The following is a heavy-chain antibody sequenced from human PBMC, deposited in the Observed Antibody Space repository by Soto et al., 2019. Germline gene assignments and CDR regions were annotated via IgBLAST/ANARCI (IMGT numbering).Heavy chain of an antibody. D-gene: IGHD1-1*01. J-gene: IGHJ4*02. V-gene: IGHV3-11*06. CDR2: SSNSGTFA. CDR3: ARSGDNYNLLDY. CDR1: GFTFSDYY. Sequence: QVQLVESGGGVVKPGGSLRLSCAASGFTFSDYYMSWIRQAPGKGLEWISYSSNSGTFARYADSVKGRFSISRDNAKKSLYLQIDSLRGEDTAIYYCARSGDNYNLLDYWGQGTPVTVSS.